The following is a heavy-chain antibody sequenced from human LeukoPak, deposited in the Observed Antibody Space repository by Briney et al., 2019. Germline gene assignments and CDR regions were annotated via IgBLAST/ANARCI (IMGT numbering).Heavy chain of an antibody. CDR3: ARQRAYYYGSGRSPYYYGMDV. Sequence: SETLSLTCAVYGGSFSGYYWSWIRQPPGKGLEWIGEINHSGSTNYNPSLKSRVTISVDTSKNQFSLTLSSVTAADTAVYYCARQRAYYYGSGRSPYYYGMDVWGQGTTVTVSS. D-gene: IGHD3-10*01. CDR2: INHSGST. CDR1: GGSFSGYY. J-gene: IGHJ6*02. V-gene: IGHV4-34*01.